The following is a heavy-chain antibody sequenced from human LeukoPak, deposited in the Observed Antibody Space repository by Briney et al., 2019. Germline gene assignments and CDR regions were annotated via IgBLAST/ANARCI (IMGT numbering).Heavy chain of an antibody. CDR3: ARVLRGSYGTNFVYYFDY. V-gene: IGHV4-34*01. D-gene: IGHD1-26*01. CDR1: GGSFSGYY. Sequence: PSETLSLTCAVYGGSFSGYYWSWIRQPPGKGLEWIGEINHSGSTNYNPSLKSRFTISVDTSKNQFSLKLSSVTAADTAVYYCARVLRGSYGTNFVYYFDYWGQGTLVTVSS. J-gene: IGHJ4*02. CDR2: INHSGST.